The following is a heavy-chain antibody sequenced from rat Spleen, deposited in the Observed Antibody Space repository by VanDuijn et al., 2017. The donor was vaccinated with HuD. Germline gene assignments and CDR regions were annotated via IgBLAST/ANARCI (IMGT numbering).Heavy chain of an antibody. V-gene: IGHV2-6*01. D-gene: IGHD1-2*01. CDR1: GLSLTSNS. CDR3: ARSKSSDSDY. Sequence: QVQLKESGPGLVQPSQTLSLTCTVSGLSLTSNSVSWIRQPPGKGLEWIAAISSGGSTYYNSVLKSRLSISRDTSKSQVFLKMNSLQTEDTAMYFCARSKSSDSDYWGQGVMVTVSS. J-gene: IGHJ2*01. CDR2: ISSGGST.